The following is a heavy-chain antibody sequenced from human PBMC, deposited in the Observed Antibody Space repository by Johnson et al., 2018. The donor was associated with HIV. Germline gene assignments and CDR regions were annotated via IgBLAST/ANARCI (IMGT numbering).Heavy chain of an antibody. V-gene: IGHV3-30*18. CDR3: AKERRAPRAFDI. J-gene: IGHJ3*02. CDR2: TSYDGSNK. Sequence: QEQLVESGGGLVQSGGSLRLSCAASRFTFSSYAMHWVRQAPGKGLEWVAVTSYDGSNKYYADSVKGRFTISRDNSKSTLYLQMNSLRPEDTAVYYCAKERRAPRAFDIWGQGTMVTVSS. CDR1: RFTFSSYA.